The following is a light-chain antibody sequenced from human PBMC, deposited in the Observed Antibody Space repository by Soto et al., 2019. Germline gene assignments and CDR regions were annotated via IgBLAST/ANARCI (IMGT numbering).Light chain of an antibody. Sequence: EVVMTQSPATMSLSPGERATLSCRTSQSVSSSYLAWYQQKPGQAPSLLIYGSSTRATGIPDRFSGSGSGTDFTLTISRLEPEDFAVYYCQQYGTSFWTFGQGTKVEIK. CDR1: QSVSSSY. J-gene: IGKJ1*01. V-gene: IGKV3-20*01. CDR2: GSS. CDR3: QQYGTSFWT.